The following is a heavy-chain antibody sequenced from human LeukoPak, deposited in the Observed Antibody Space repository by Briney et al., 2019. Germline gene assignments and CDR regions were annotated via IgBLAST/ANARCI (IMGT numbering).Heavy chain of an antibody. CDR2: INPNSGGT. CDR3: ARARRIVGATMGWFDP. CDR1: GYTFTGYY. V-gene: IGHV1-2*06. Sequence: ASAKVSCKASGYTFTGYYMHWVRQAPGQGLEWMGRINPNSGGTNYAQKFQGRVTMTRDTSISTAYMELSRLRSDDTAVYYCARARRIVGATMGWFDPWGQGTLVTVSS. J-gene: IGHJ5*02. D-gene: IGHD1-26*01.